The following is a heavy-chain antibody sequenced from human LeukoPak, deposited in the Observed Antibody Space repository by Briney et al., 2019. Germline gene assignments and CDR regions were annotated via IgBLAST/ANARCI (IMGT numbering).Heavy chain of an antibody. J-gene: IGHJ4*02. CDR3: ANAPYYYDSSGYFY. CDR2: ISYDGSNK. Sequence: GGSLRLSCAASGFTFSTFSMHWVRQAPGKGLEWVAVISYDGSNKYYADSVKGRFTISRDNSKNTLYLQMNSLRAEDTAVYYCANAPYYYDSSGYFYWGQGTLVTVSS. V-gene: IGHV3-30*18. D-gene: IGHD3-22*01. CDR1: GFTFSTFS.